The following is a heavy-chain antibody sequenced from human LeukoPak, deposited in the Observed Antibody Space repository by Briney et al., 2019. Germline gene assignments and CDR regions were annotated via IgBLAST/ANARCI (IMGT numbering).Heavy chain of an antibody. CDR1: GFTFSSYA. D-gene: IGHD3-9*01. CDR2: ISYDGSNK. J-gene: IGHJ4*02. CDR3: ARDLTYYDILTGLFY. V-gene: IGHV3-30*04. Sequence: PGGSLRLSCAASGFTFSSYAMHWVRQAPGTGLEWVAVISYDGSNKYYADFVKGRFTISRDNSKNTLYLQMNSLRAEDTAVYYCARDLTYYDILTGLFYWGQGTLVTVSS.